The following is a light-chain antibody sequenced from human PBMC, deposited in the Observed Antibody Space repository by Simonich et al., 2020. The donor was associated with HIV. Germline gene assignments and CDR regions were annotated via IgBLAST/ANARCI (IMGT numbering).Light chain of an antibody. J-gene: IGKJ5*01. Sequence: EIVMTQSPATLSVSPGERATLSCRASQSVTSNLAWYQQKPGQAPRLLIYGASTRATGISARFSGSGSGTEFTLTISRLEPEDFAVYYCQQYGSSITFGQGTRLDIK. CDR2: GAS. V-gene: IGKV3-15*01. CDR1: QSVTSN. CDR3: QQYGSSIT.